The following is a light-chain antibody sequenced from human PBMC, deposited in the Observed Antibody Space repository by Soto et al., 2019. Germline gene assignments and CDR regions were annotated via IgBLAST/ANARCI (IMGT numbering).Light chain of an antibody. CDR3: QQYDNLPYT. V-gene: IGKV1-33*01. CDR2: DAS. Sequence: DIQMTQSPSSLSASVGDRVTITCQASQDINNYLNWYQQKPGKAPKLLIYDASNLETGVPSRFSGSGSGTDFTFTISSLQAEDIATYYCQQYDNLPYTFGQGTKLEIK. CDR1: QDINNY. J-gene: IGKJ2*01.